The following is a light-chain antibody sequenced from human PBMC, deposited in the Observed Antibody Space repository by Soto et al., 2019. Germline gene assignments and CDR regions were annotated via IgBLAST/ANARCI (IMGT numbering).Light chain of an antibody. J-gene: IGKJ1*01. CDR1: QSVSSY. V-gene: IGKV3-11*01. CDR2: DAS. CDR3: LQRSNWPRT. Sequence: EIVLTQSPATLSLSPGEGATLSCRASQSVSSYLAWYQQKPGQAPRLLIYDASNRATGIPARFSGSGSGTDFTLTISSLEPEDFAVYHCLQRSNWPRTFGQGTKVDIK.